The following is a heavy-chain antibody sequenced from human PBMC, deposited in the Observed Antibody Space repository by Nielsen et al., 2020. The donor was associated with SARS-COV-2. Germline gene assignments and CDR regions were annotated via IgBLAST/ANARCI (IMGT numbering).Heavy chain of an antibody. Sequence: GGSLRLSCAASGFTFSSYAMHWVRQAPGKGLEWVAVISYDGSNKYYADSVKGRFTISRDNSKNTLYLQMNSLRAEDTAVYYCAASNSRYSSGWYRAGAFDIWGQGTMVTVSS. D-gene: IGHD6-19*01. CDR3: AASNSRYSSGWYRAGAFDI. CDR1: GFTFSSYA. V-gene: IGHV3-30-3*01. J-gene: IGHJ3*02. CDR2: ISYDGSNK.